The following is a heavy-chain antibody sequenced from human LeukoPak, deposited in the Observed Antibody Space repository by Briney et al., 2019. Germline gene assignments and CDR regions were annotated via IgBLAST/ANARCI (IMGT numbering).Heavy chain of an antibody. Sequence: GGSLRLSCAASGFTFSSYGMHWVRQAPGKGLEWVAVISYDGSNKYYADSVKGRFTISRDNSKNTLYLQMNSLRAEDTAVYYCAKALDIAATLFDYWGQGTLVTVSS. CDR2: ISYDGSNK. CDR3: AKALDIAATLFDY. J-gene: IGHJ4*02. CDR1: GFTFSSYG. V-gene: IGHV3-30*18. D-gene: IGHD5-12*01.